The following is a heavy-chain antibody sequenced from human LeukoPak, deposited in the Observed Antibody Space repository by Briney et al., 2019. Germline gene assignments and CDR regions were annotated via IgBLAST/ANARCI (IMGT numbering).Heavy chain of an antibody. CDR3: ARDRFFSSSGYFSESEF. V-gene: IGHV1-69*13. CDR2: ISPISGTS. J-gene: IGHJ4*02. CDR1: GGTFSSYA. D-gene: IGHD5-12*01. Sequence: SVKVSCKTSGGTFSSYAITWVRQAPGQGLEWLGGISPISGTSKYAQNFQGRVRITADESTRTVYMELSSLRSEDTAVYYCARDRFFSSSGYFSESEFWGQGTLVSVSS.